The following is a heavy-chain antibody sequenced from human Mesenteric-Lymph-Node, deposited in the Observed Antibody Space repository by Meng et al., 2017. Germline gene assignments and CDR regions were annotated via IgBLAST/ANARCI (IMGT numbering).Heavy chain of an antibody. V-gene: IGHV3-66*02. D-gene: IGHD2-2*01. CDR1: GFTISGAY. Sequence: GESLKISCAASGFTISGAYMSWVRQAPGKGLEWVSVIYSGGNTYYAGYVKGRFTITKDNSKNTMYLQMHSLRVEDTAIYYCARNLGCTSTTCQNNWFDPWGQGTLVTVSS. CDR3: ARNLGCTSTTCQNNWFDP. J-gene: IGHJ5*02. CDR2: IYSGGNT.